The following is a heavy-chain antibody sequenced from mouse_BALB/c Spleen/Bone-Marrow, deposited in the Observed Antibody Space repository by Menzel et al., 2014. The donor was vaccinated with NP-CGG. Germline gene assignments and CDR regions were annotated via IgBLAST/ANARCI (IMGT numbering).Heavy chain of an antibody. Sequence: VQLQQSGAELVKPGASVKLSCTASGFNIKDTYMHWVKQRPEQGLEWIGRIDPANGTTKYDPKFQGKATITADTSSNTAYLQLSSLSSEDAAVYSCARSGGYCNYFSWFAYWGQGSLVTVSA. CDR1: GFNIKDTY. J-gene: IGHJ3*01. CDR3: ARSGGYCNYFSWFAY. CDR2: IDPANGTT. D-gene: IGHD2-10*02. V-gene: IGHV14-3*02.